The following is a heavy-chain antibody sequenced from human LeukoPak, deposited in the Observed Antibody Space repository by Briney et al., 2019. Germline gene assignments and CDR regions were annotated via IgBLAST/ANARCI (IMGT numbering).Heavy chain of an antibody. J-gene: IGHJ4*02. D-gene: IGHD1-26*01. Sequence: GGSLTLSCAVSGDTFSRDSMNWVRQAPGKGLEWVSSISSSRSNKYYADSVKGGFTIARDNEKNSLYLQLNSLTDDDTAVYYCARHLVGAISDYWGQGTLVTVSS. V-gene: IGHV3-21*01. CDR3: ARHLVGAISDY. CDR1: GDTFSRDS. CDR2: ISSSRSNK.